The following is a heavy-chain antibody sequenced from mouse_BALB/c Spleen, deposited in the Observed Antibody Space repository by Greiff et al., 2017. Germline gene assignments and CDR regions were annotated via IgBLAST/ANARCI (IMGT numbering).Heavy chain of an antibody. V-gene: IGHV2-5-1*01. D-gene: IGHD1-1*01. J-gene: IGHJ1*01. CDR1: GFSLTSYG. Sequence: VQGVESGPSLVQPSQSLSITCTVSGFSLTSYGVHWVRQSPGKGLEWLGVIWRGGSTDYNAAFMSRLSITKDNSKSQVFFKMNSLQADDTAIYYCAKNSDYYGSSYPYWYFDVWGAGTTVTVSS. CDR3: AKNSDYYGSSYPYWYFDV. CDR2: IWRGGST.